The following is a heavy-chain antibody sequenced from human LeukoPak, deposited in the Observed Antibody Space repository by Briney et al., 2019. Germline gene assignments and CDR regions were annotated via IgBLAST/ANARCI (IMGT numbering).Heavy chain of an antibody. D-gene: IGHD4-17*01. Sequence: PGRSLRLSCAASGLTFSSYGMPWVRKAPGKGLEGVAVIWYDGSNTYYADSVKGRFTISRDNSKNTLYLQMNSLRGEDTAVYYCARAASHYGDYPFDYWGQGTLVTVSS. CDR2: IWYDGSNT. CDR3: ARAASHYGDYPFDY. V-gene: IGHV3-33*01. J-gene: IGHJ4*02. CDR1: GLTFSSYG.